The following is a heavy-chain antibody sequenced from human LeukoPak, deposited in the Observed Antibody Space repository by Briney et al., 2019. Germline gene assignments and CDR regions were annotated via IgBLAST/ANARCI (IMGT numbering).Heavy chain of an antibody. J-gene: IGHJ4*02. CDR3: ARGGDYKNDY. CDR1: GFTFSSYW. V-gene: IGHV3-74*01. Sequence: GGSLRLSCAASGFTFSSYWMHWVRQTPGKGPVWVSRINGAGSSISYADSVEGRVTISRDNAKNTLYLQMNNLRAEDTAVYYCARGGDYKNDYWGQGTLVTVSS. D-gene: IGHD4-17*01. CDR2: INGAGSSI.